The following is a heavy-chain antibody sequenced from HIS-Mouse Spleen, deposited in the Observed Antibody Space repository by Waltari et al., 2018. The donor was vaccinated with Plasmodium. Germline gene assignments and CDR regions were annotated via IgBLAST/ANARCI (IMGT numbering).Heavy chain of an antibody. CDR1: GGSISRYY. D-gene: IGHD5-18*01. CDR2: IYYSGST. J-gene: IGHJ4*02. V-gene: IGHV4-59*08. Sequence: QVQLQESGPGLVKPSETLSLTCTVSGGSISRYYWSWTRQPPGTGLEWIGYIYYSGSTNYNPSLKSRVTISVDTSKNQFSLKLSSVTAADTAVYYCARLRYSYGYFDYWGQGTLVTVSS. CDR3: ARLRYSYGYFDY.